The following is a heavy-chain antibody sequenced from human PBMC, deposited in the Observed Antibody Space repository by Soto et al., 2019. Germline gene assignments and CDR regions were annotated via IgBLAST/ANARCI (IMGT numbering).Heavy chain of an antibody. CDR2: ISGSGGST. CDR1: GFTFSSYA. V-gene: IGHV3-23*01. D-gene: IGHD6-13*01. CDR3: AKDQGSSWHMTPKPFDY. Sequence: GGSLRLSCAASGFTFSSYAMSWVRQAPGKGLEWVSAISGSGGSTYYTDSVKGRFTISRDNSKNTLYLQMNSLRAEDTAVYYCAKDQGSSWHMTPKPFDYWGQGTLVTVSS. J-gene: IGHJ4*02.